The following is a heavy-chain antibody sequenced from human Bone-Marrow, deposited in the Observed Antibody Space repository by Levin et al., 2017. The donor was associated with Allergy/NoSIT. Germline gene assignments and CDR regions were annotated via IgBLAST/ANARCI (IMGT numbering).Heavy chain of an antibody. CDR2: IDPSDSYT. CDR1: GYSFTSYW. J-gene: IGHJ2*01. V-gene: IGHV5-10-1*01. Sequence: KVSCKGSGYSFTSYWISWVRQMPGKGLEWMGRIDPSDSYTNYSPSFQGHVTISADKSISTAYLQWSSLKASDTAMYYCARRGDPNYWYFDLWGRGTLVTVSS. CDR3: ARRGDPNYWYFDL. D-gene: IGHD4-17*01.